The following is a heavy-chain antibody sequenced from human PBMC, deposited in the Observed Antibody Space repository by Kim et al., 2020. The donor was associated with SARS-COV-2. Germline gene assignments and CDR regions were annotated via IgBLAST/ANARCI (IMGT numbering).Heavy chain of an antibody. CDR3: ARDSLYYYDSSGYYYWEGYYYYGMDV. Sequence: SETLSLTCTVSGGSISSYYWSWIRQPAGKGLEWIGRIYTSGSTNYNPSLKSRVTMSVDTSKNQFSLKLSSVTAADTAVYYCARDSLYYYDSSGYYYWEGYYYYGMDVWGQGTTVTVSS. CDR1: GGSISSYY. D-gene: IGHD3-22*01. J-gene: IGHJ6*02. CDR2: IYTSGST. V-gene: IGHV4-4*07.